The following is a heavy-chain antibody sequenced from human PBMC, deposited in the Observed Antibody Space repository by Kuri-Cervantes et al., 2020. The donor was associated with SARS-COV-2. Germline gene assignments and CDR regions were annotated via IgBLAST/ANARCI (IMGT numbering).Heavy chain of an antibody. J-gene: IGHJ6*03. Sequence: GESLKISCPASGFTFSSYWMSWVRQAPGKGLEWVGRIKSKTDGGTTDYAAPVKGRFTTSRDDSKNTLYLQMNSLKTEDTAVYYCTSIAAAGREDNRIYYYYYYYMDVWGKGTTVTVSS. CDR2: IKSKTDGGTT. V-gene: IGHV3-15*01. CDR3: TSIAAAGREDNRIYYYYYYYMDV. D-gene: IGHD6-13*01. CDR1: GFTFSSYW.